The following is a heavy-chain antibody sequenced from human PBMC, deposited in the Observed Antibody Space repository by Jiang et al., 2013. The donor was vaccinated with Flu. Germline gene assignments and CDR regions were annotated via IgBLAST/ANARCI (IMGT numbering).Heavy chain of an antibody. D-gene: IGHD4-17*01. J-gene: IGHJ2*01. CDR2: IIPIFGTA. CDR3: ARDRTTTVNLNWYFDL. V-gene: IGHV1-69*06. Sequence: SGAEVKKPGSSVKVSCKASGGTFSSYAISWVRQAPGQGLEWMGGIIPIFGTANYAQKFQGRVTITADKSTSTAYMELSSLRSEDTAVYYCARDRTTTVNLNWYFDLWGRGTLVTVSS. CDR1: GGTFSSYA.